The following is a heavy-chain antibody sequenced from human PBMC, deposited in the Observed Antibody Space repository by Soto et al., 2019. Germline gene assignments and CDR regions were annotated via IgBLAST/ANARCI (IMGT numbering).Heavy chain of an antibody. Sequence: QLQLQESGPGLVKPAETLSLTCSVSGGSISSSDYWWGWIRQPPGKGLEWIGSIYYTGSTYCNPSLKSRVEISVDTSKNQFSLRLSSVTAADTAVYYCARQIGRGSWSLDHWGQGTLVTVSS. CDR2: IYYTGST. CDR3: ARQIGRGSWSLDH. V-gene: IGHV4-39*01. J-gene: IGHJ4*02. CDR1: GGSISSSDYW. D-gene: IGHD6-13*01.